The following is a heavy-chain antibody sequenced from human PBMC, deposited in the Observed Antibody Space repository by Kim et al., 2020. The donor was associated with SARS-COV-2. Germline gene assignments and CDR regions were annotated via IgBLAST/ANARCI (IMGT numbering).Heavy chain of an antibody. V-gene: IGHV3-33*01. CDR2: IWYDGSNK. CDR3: ARDDLPAARPFDY. J-gene: IGHJ4*02. D-gene: IGHD2-2*02. Sequence: GSLRLSCAASGFTFSSYGMHWVRQAPGKGLEWVAVIWYDGSNKYYADSVKGRFTISRDNSKNTLYLQMNSLRTEDTAVYYCARDDLPAARPFDYWGQGT. CDR1: GFTFSSYG.